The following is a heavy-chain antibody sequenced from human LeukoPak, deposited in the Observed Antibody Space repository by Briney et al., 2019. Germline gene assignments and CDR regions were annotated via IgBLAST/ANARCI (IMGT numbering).Heavy chain of an antibody. CDR1: GFTFSSYA. J-gene: IGHJ4*02. Sequence: PGGSLRLSCAASGFTFSSYAMSWVRQAPGKGLEWVLAISGSGGSTYYADSVKGRFTISRDNSKNTLYLQMNSLRAEDTAVYYCAKATGYSSGWYYYWGQGTLVTVSS. CDR2: ISGSGGST. D-gene: IGHD6-19*01. V-gene: IGHV3-23*01. CDR3: AKATGYSSGWYYY.